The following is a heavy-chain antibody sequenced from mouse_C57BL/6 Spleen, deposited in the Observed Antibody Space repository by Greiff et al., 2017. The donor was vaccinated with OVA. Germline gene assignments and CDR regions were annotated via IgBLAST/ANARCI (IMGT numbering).Heavy chain of an antibody. Sequence: EVQVVESEGGLVQPGSSMKLSCTASGFTFSDYYMAWVRQVPEKGLEWVANINYDGSSTYYLDSLKSRFIISRDNAKNILYLQMSSLKSEDTATYYCARADYYGRVYFDYWGQGTTLTVSS. CDR1: GFTFSDYY. CDR3: ARADYYGRVYFDY. J-gene: IGHJ2*01. D-gene: IGHD1-1*01. CDR2: INYDGSST. V-gene: IGHV5-16*01.